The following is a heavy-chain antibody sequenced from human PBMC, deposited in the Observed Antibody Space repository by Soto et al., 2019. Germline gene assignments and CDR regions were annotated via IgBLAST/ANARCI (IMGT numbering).Heavy chain of an antibody. V-gene: IGHV3-66*01. Sequence: PGGSLRLSYAASGFTVRSNYMSWVRQAPGKGLEWVSVIYSGGSTYYADSVKGRFTISRDNSKNTLYLQMNSLRAEDTAVYYCARDPGRSYGPDWGQGTLVTVSS. D-gene: IGHD1-26*01. CDR1: GFTVRSNY. CDR3: ARDPGRSYGPD. J-gene: IGHJ4*02. CDR2: IYSGGST.